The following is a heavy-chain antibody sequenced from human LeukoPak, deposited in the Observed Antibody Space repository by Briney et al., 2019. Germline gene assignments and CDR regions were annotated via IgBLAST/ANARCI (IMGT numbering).Heavy chain of an antibody. Sequence: GGSLRLSCAASGFTFSSYAMSWVRQAPGKGLEWVSAISGSGGSTYYADSVKGRFTISRDNSKNTLYLQMNSLRAEGTAVYYCAKDFLGATTVYFDYWGQGTLVTVSS. CDR2: ISGSGGST. J-gene: IGHJ4*02. CDR1: GFTFSSYA. V-gene: IGHV3-23*01. D-gene: IGHD1-26*01. CDR3: AKDFLGATTVYFDY.